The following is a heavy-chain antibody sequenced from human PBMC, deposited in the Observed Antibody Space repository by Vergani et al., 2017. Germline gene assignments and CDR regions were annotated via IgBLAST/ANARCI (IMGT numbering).Heavy chain of an antibody. CDR1: GFTFSTYA. D-gene: IGHD7-27*01. CDR3: ARWGNGKRLDS. V-gene: IGHV3-23*01. J-gene: IGHJ5*01. CDR2: LTGCGGST. Sequence: EVQLLESGGSLKQPGGSVRLSCAASGFTFSTYAMHWVRQAPGKGLEWVSALTGCGGSTYYADSFKGRFIISRDNSRDTLCLQMNSLRPEDTAVYYCARWGNGKRLDSWGKGTLVTVSS.